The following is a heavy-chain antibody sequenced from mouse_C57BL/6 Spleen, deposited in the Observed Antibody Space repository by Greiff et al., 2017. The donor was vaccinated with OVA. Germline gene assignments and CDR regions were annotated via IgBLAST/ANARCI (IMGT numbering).Heavy chain of an antibody. D-gene: IGHD2-1*01. CDR2: IWSDGST. Sequence: QVQLKESGPGLVAPSQSLSITCTVSGFSLTSYGVHWVRQPPGQGLEWLVVIWSDGSTTYNSALKARLGISKDNSKSQVFLKMNSLQTDDTAMYYCARQHGNYLAYWGQGTLVTVSA. CDR1: GFSLTSYG. J-gene: IGHJ3*01. V-gene: IGHV2-6-1*01. CDR3: ARQHGNYLAY.